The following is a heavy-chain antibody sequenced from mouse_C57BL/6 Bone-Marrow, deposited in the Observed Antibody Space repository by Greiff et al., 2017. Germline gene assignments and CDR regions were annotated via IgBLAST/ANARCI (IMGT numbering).Heavy chain of an antibody. CDR2: IYPGSGST. J-gene: IGHJ3*01. V-gene: IGHV1-55*01. CDR1: GYTFTSYW. D-gene: IGHD1-1*01. CDR3: ATAYITTVPFAY. Sequence: VQLQQPGAELVKPGASVKMSCKASGYTFTSYWITWVKQRPGQGLEWIGDIYPGSGSTNYNEKFKSKATLTVDTSSSTAYMQLSSLTSEDSAVYYCATAYITTVPFAYWGQGTLVTVSA.